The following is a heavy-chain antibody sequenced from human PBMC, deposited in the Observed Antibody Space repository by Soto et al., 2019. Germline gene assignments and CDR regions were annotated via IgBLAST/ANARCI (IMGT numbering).Heavy chain of an antibody. Sequence: SVKVSCKASGGTFSSYGISWVRQAPGQGLEWMGGIIPIFGTANYAQKFQGRVTITADESTSTAYMELSSLRSEDTAVYYCARGGYCGGDCYSGDAFDIWGQGTMVTVSS. D-gene: IGHD2-21*02. CDR1: GGTFSSYG. CDR3: ARGGYCGGDCYSGDAFDI. J-gene: IGHJ3*02. CDR2: IIPIFGTA. V-gene: IGHV1-69*13.